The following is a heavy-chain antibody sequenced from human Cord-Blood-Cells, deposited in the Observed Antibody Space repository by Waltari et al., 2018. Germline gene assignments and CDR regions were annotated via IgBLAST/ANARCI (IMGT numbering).Heavy chain of an antibody. CDR1: GGSISSYY. CDR3: AREGGAAAGTIWFDP. V-gene: IGHV4-59*01. J-gene: IGHJ5*02. D-gene: IGHD6-13*01. Sequence: QVQLQESGPGLVKPSETLSLTCTVSGGSISSYYWSWIRQPPGKGLAWIGYIYYRGSTNYNPSLKSRVTISVDTSKNQFSLKLSSVTAADTAVYYCAREGGAAAGTIWFDPWGQGTLVTVSS. CDR2: IYYRGST.